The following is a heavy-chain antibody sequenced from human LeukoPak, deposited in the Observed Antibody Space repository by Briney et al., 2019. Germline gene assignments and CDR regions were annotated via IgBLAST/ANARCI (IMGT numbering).Heavy chain of an antibody. CDR3: AARPGYSSGWYQYYFDY. CDR1: GGSINGYY. D-gene: IGHD6-19*01. CDR2: IYYNGNT. Sequence: SETLSLTCTVSGGSINGYYWSWIRQPPGRGLEWIGYIYYNGNTDYNPSLQSRVSISVDTSKNQFSLKLSSVTAADTAVYYCAARPGYSSGWYQYYFDYWGQGTLVTVSS. J-gene: IGHJ4*02. V-gene: IGHV4-59*12.